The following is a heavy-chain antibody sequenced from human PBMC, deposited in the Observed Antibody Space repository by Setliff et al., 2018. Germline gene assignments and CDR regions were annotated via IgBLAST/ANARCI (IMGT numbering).Heavy chain of an antibody. J-gene: IGHJ4*02. V-gene: IGHV1-46*01. CDR2: INPSGGST. D-gene: IGHD2-2*01. Sequence: ASVKVSCKASGYTFTSYYMHWVRQAPGQGLEWMGIINPSGGSTSYAQKFQGRVTMTRDTSTSTVYMELSSLRSEDTAVYYCASLDCSSTSCCEGWGPFDYWGQGTLVTVSS. CDR1: GYTFTSYY. CDR3: ASLDCSSTSCCEGWGPFDY.